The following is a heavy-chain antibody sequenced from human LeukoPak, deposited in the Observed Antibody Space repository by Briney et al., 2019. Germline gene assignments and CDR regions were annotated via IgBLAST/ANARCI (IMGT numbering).Heavy chain of an antibody. CDR1: GYSISSGYY. CDR2: IYHSGST. V-gene: IGHV4-38-2*01. Sequence: SETLSLTCAVSGYSISSGYYWGWRRQPPGKGLEWFGSIYHSGSTYYNPSLKSRVTISRDTSKNQLSLKLSSVTAADTAVYYCARHVYHPVTTVWAFDIWGQGTMVSVSS. D-gene: IGHD4-17*01. J-gene: IGHJ3*02. CDR3: ARHVYHPVTTVWAFDI.